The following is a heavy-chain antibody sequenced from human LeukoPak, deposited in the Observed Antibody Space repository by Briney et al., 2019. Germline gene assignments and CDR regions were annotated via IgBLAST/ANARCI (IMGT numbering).Heavy chain of an antibody. Sequence: GGSLRLSCAASGFTFSSYEMNWVRQAPGKGLEWVSYISSSGSTIYYADSVKGRFTISRDNAKNSLYLQMNSLRAEDTAVYYCATETGTTESFDYWGQGTLATVSS. CDR1: GFTFSSYE. CDR3: ATETGTTESFDY. CDR2: ISSSGSTI. V-gene: IGHV3-48*03. D-gene: IGHD1-1*01. J-gene: IGHJ4*02.